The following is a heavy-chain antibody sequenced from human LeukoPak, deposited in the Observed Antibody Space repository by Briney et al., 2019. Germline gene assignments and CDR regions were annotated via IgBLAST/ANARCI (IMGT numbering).Heavy chain of an antibody. CDR2: IYYIGRT. J-gene: IGHJ5*02. Sequence: SETLSLTCTVSGGSISSYYRNWIRQPPGKGLEWIGYIYYIGRTNYNPPLKSRVTMSVDTSKNQFSLNLTSVSAADTAVYYCARFTPQGYGWGGYNRFDPWGQGTLVTVSS. CDR3: ARFTPQGYGWGGYNRFDP. CDR1: GGSISSYY. V-gene: IGHV4-59*01. D-gene: IGHD3-16*01.